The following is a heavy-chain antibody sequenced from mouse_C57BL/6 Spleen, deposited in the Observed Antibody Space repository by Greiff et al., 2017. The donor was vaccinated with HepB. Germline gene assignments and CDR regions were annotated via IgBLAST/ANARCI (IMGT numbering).Heavy chain of an antibody. J-gene: IGHJ1*03. Sequence: VKLQQSGAELVKPGASVKISCKASGYAFSSYWMNWVKQRPGKGLEWIGQIYPGDGDTNYNGKFKGKATLTADKSSSTAYMQLSSLTSEDSAVYFCARSNYSNYGYFDVWGTGTTVTVSS. CDR3: ARSNYSNYGYFDV. V-gene: IGHV1-80*01. D-gene: IGHD2-5*01. CDR1: GYAFSSYW. CDR2: IYPGDGDT.